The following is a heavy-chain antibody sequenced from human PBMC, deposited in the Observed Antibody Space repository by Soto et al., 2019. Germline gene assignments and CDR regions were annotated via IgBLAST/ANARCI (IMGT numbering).Heavy chain of an antibody. J-gene: IGHJ6*03. CDR2: IYYSGST. D-gene: IGHD4-17*01. V-gene: IGHV4-59*08. Sequence: SATLSLTCTVSGGSISSYYWSWIRQPPGKGLEWIGYIYYSGSTNYNPSLKSRVTISVDTSKNQFSLKLSSVTAADTAVYYCARQITFWVTTPYYYMDVWGKGTTVTVSS. CDR1: GGSISSYY. CDR3: ARQITFWVTTPYYYMDV.